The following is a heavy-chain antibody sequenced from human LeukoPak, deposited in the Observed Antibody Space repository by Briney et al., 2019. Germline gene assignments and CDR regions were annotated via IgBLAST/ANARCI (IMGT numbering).Heavy chain of an antibody. V-gene: IGHV5-51*01. CDR3: ARRSIAARPFDY. D-gene: IGHD6-6*01. CDR1: GYTFTSYW. Sequence: GESLKISVQGSGYTFTSYWIGWARQMPGKGLDWMGIIYPGDSDTRYSPSFQGQVTISADKSISTAYLQWSSLKASDTAMYYCARRSIAARPFDYWGQGTLVTVSS. CDR2: IYPGDSDT. J-gene: IGHJ4*02.